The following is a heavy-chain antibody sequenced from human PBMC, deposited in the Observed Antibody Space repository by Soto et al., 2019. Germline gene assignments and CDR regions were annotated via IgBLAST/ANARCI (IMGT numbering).Heavy chain of an antibody. CDR2: IKSKTDGGTT. Sequence: EVQLVESGGGLVKPGGSFRLSCAASGFTFSNAWMSWVRQAPGKGLEWVGRIKSKTDGGTTDYAAPVKGRFTISRDDSKNTLYLQMNSLKTEDTAVYYCTTGLVVVADFDYWGQGTLVTVSS. V-gene: IGHV3-15*01. D-gene: IGHD2-15*01. CDR3: TTGLVVVADFDY. J-gene: IGHJ4*02. CDR1: GFTFSNAW.